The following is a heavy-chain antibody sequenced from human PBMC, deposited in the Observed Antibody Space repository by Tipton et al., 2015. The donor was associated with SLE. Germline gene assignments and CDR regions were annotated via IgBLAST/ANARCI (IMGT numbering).Heavy chain of an antibody. CDR3: ARHEYVGLGGAGDY. V-gene: IGHV4-39*01. D-gene: IGHD6-13*01. CDR1: GDSISSSSYY. Sequence: GLVKPSETLSLTCTVSGDSISSSSYYWGWLRQSPGKGLEWIGTIYYTGTTNYNPSLKSRVTISVETSKNQFSLKLSSVTAADTAVYYCARHEYVGLGGAGDYWGQGTLVTVSS. J-gene: IGHJ4*02. CDR2: IYYTGTT.